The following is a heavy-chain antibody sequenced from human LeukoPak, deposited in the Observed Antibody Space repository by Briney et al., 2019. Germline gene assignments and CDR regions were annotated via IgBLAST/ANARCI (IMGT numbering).Heavy chain of an antibody. CDR3: ASPRDISGGFDD. D-gene: IGHD6-19*01. CDR1: GGSISSYY. J-gene: IGHJ4*02. CDR2: IYYSGST. Sequence: SETLSLTCTVSGGSISSYYWSWIRQPPGKGLEWIGHIYYSGSTNYNPSLKSRVTISVDTSKNQFSLKLSSVTAADTAVYYCASPRDISGGFDDGGQATLVTVSS. V-gene: IGHV4-59*01.